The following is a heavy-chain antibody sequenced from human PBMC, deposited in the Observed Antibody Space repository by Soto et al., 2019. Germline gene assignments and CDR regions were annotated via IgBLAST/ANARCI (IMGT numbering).Heavy chain of an antibody. Sequence: GASVKVSCKASGGTFSSYAISWVRQAPGQGLEWMGGIIPIFGTANYAQKFQGRVTITADESTSTAYMELSSLRSEDTAVYYCARDSSIAAAAPRFDPWGQGTLATVSS. CDR1: GGTFSSYA. J-gene: IGHJ5*02. V-gene: IGHV1-69*13. D-gene: IGHD6-13*01. CDR3: ARDSSIAAAAPRFDP. CDR2: IIPIFGTA.